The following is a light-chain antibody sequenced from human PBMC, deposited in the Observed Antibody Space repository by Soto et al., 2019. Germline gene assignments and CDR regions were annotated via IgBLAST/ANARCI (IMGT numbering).Light chain of an antibody. CDR1: QDISNR. J-gene: IGKJ5*01. CDR3: QQYEDLPLT. V-gene: IGKV1-33*01. CDR2: DVS. Sequence: DIQMTQSPSSLSASVGDRVTITCQANQDISNRLSWYQQKPGKAPELLIYDVSNLETGVPLRFSGSGSGTDFTFTISSLQPEDFAVYYCQQYEDLPLTFGQGTRLEMK.